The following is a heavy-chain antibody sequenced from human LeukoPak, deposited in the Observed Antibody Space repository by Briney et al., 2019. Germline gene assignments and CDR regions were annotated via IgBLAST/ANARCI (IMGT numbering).Heavy chain of an antibody. CDR1: GLTFNNYG. V-gene: IGHV1-18*01. CDR3: ARDPSNTSGWYIYFDY. CDR2: ISAYNGDT. D-gene: IGHD6-19*01. J-gene: IGHJ4*02. Sequence: ASVKVSCKASGLTFNNYGISWARQAPGQGLEWMGWISAYNGDTHYAQKFQGRVTLTTDTSTRTAYMELRSLRSDDTAMYYCARDPSNTSGWYIYFDYWGQGTLVTVSP.